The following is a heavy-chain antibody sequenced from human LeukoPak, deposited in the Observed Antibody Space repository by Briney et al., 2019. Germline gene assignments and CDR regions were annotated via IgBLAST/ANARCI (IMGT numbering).Heavy chain of an antibody. CDR3: ARVDDFWSGYQPSFDY. Sequence: ASVKVSCKASGGTFSSYAISWVRQAPGQGLEWMGGIIPIFGTANYAQKFQGRVTITADESTSTAYMELSSLRSEDTAVYYCARVDDFWSGYQPSFDYWGQGTLVTVSS. J-gene: IGHJ4*02. D-gene: IGHD3-3*01. V-gene: IGHV1-69*13. CDR1: GGTFSSYA. CDR2: IIPIFGTA.